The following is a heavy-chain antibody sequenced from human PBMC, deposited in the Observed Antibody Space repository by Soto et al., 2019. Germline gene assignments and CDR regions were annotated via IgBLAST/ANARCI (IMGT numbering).Heavy chain of an antibody. CDR3: ARAPFSDAYMYAFDI. CDR1: GGSISSYY. CDR2: IYYSGST. Sequence: PSETLSLTCTVSGGSISSYYWSWIRQPPGKGLEWSGYIYYSGSTNYNPSLKSRGTISVDTSKNQFSLELSSVTAADTAVYYCARAPFSDAYMYAFDIWGQGTMVTVSS. V-gene: IGHV4-59*01. D-gene: IGHD2-2*01. J-gene: IGHJ3*02.